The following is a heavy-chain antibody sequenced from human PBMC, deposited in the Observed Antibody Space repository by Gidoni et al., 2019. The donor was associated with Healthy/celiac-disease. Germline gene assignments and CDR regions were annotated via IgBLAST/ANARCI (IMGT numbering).Heavy chain of an antibody. V-gene: IGHV4-38-2*02. CDR3: ARDTSSGPNDY. D-gene: IGHD6-19*01. Sequence: QAQLQESGPGLVKPSETLSLTCTVSGYSISSGYYWGWLRPPPGKGLEWIGSIYHSGSTYYNPSLKSRVTISVDTSKNQFALKLSSVTAADTAVYYCARDTSSGPNDYWGQGTLVTVSS. J-gene: IGHJ4*02. CDR1: GYSISSGYY. CDR2: IYHSGST.